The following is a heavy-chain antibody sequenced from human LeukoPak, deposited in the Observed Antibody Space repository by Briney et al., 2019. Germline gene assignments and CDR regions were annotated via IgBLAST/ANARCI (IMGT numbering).Heavy chain of an antibody. V-gene: IGHV3-23*01. CDR1: GFTFSSYA. CDR3: ARDVVASGSYYLDY. Sequence: PGGSLRLSCAASGFTFSSYAMSWVRQAPGKGLEWVSAISGSGGSTYYADSVKGRFTISRDNAKNSLYLQMNSLRAEDTAVYYCARDVVASGSYYLDYWGQGTLVTVSS. D-gene: IGHD1-26*01. CDR2: ISGSGGST. J-gene: IGHJ4*02.